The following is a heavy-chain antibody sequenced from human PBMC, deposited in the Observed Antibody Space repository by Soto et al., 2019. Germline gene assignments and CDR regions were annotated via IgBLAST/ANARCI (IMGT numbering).Heavy chain of an antibody. CDR1: GYTFIRYG. D-gene: IGHD3-16*01. CDR3: ARGGYYDNSWGKLNHYGLDV. CDR2: ISPYNDYT. J-gene: IGHJ6*02. V-gene: IGHV1-18*01. Sequence: QVQLMQSAGEVKKPGASVRVSCKASGYTFIRYGMTWVRQAPGERLGWLGWISPYNDYTIYAQKVQGRVTMTTDTSTRTVYMDLRGLRSDDTAVYYCARGGYYDNSWGKLNHYGLDVWGQGTSVTVSS.